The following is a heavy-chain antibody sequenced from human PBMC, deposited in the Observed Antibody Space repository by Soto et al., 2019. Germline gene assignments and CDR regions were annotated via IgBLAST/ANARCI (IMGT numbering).Heavy chain of an antibody. D-gene: IGHD3-3*01. V-gene: IGHV4-59*01. CDR2: IYYSGSN. J-gene: IGHJ6*02. Sequence: PSETLSLTCTVSGASINSAYWSWIRQSPGKGLEYLGYIYYSGSNNFDPSLKSRVSVPVDTSKNQISLRLRSVTAADAAVDYCARGPGITISGVVINGLDVWGQGTTVTVSS. CDR3: ARGPGITISGVVINGLDV. CDR1: GASINSAY.